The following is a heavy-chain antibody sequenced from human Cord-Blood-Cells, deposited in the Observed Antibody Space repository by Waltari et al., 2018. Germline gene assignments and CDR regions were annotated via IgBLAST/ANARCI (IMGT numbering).Heavy chain of an antibody. Sequence: QVQLQESGPGLVKPSETLSLTCAVSGYSISSGYYLGWIRPPPGKGLEWIGSIYHSGSTYYNPSLKSRVTISVDTSKNQFSLKLSSVTAADTAVYYCARDDDFWSGYFWGWFDPWGQGTLVTVSS. CDR1: GYSISSGYY. D-gene: IGHD3-3*01. CDR2: IYHSGST. V-gene: IGHV4-38-2*02. CDR3: ARDDDFWSGYFWGWFDP. J-gene: IGHJ5*02.